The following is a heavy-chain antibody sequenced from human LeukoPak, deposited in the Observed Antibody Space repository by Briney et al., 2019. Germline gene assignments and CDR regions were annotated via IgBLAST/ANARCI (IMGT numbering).Heavy chain of an antibody. CDR1: GYTFTSYG. J-gene: IGHJ4*02. Sequence: ASVKVSCKASGYTFTSYGISWVRQAPGQGLEWMGWISAYNGNTNYAQKLQGRVTITADESTSTAYMELSSLRSEDTAVYYCARGRGYCSSTSCQLHYWGQGTLVTVSS. CDR2: ISAYNGNT. V-gene: IGHV1-18*01. CDR3: ARGRGYCSSTSCQLHY. D-gene: IGHD2-2*01.